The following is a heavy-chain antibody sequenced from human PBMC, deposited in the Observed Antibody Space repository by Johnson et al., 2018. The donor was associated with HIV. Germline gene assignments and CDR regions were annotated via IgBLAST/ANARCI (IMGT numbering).Heavy chain of an antibody. D-gene: IGHD5-24*01. J-gene: IGHJ3*02. V-gene: IGHV3-30*02. CDR3: ARGIDGSAQNSDAFDN. CDR2: IRYAGSNK. CDR1: GFTFSSYG. Sequence: QVQLVESGGGVVQPGGSLRLSCAASGFTFSSYGMHWVRQAPGQGLEWVAFIRYAGSNKYYAGTVKGRFTLVSDNSKNTLYLQKNSLRGEDTAVYYCARGIDGSAQNSDAFDNWGQGTMVTVSS.